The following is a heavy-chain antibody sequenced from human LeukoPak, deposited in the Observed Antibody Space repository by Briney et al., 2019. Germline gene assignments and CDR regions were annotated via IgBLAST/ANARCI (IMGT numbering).Heavy chain of an antibody. J-gene: IGHJ4*02. D-gene: IGHD4-17*01. CDR2: IYYSGST. Sequence: SSETLSLTCTVSGGSISSYYWSWIRQPPGKGLEWIGYIYYSGSTNYNPSLKSRVTISVDTSKNQFSLKLSSVTAADTAVYYCARGTVTRLAYWGQGTLVIVSS. CDR1: GGSISSYY. V-gene: IGHV4-59*01. CDR3: ARGTVTRLAY.